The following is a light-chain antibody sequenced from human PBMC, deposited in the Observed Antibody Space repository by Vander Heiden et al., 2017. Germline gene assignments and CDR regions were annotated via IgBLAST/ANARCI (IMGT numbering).Light chain of an antibody. CDR1: HNIANY. Sequence: DIQMTQSPSSLSASVEERVTITCRASHNIANYVNWYQQKSRKAPNLLIYAATSLQIGVPSRFSGSGSGTDFTLTISSLQPEDFATYFCQQSDSTPWTFGQGTKVEIK. CDR2: AAT. J-gene: IGKJ1*01. CDR3: QQSDSTPWT. V-gene: IGKV1-39*01.